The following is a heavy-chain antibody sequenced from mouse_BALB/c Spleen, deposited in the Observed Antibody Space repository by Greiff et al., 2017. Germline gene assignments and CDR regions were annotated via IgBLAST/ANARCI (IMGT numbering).Heavy chain of an antibody. Sequence: EVKLMESGGGLVQPGGSLKLSCAASGFTFSSYGMSWVRQTPDKRLELVATINSNGGSTYYPDSVKGRFTISRDNAKNTLYLQMSSLKSEDTAMYYCARDGDGNYFDYWGQGTTLTVSS. J-gene: IGHJ2*01. V-gene: IGHV5-6-3*01. D-gene: IGHD2-1*01. CDR1: GFTFSSYG. CDR3: ARDGDGNYFDY. CDR2: INSNGGST.